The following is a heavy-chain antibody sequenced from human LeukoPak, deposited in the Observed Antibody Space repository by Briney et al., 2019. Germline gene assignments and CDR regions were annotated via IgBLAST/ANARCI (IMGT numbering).Heavy chain of an antibody. Sequence: PGGSLRLSCAASGFTISSNFMTWVRQAPGKGLEWVSAISGSGGSTYYADSVKGRFTISRDNSKYTLYLEMNSLRAEDTAVYYCAITPSHTSGWLVPRNYYYYGLDVWGQGTTVTVSS. CDR3: AITPSHTSGWLVPRNYYYYGLDV. CDR1: GFTISSNF. J-gene: IGHJ6*02. CDR2: ISGSGGST. D-gene: IGHD6-19*01. V-gene: IGHV3-23*01.